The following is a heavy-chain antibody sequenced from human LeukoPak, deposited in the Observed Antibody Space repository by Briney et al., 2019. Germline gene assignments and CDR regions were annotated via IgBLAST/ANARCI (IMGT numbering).Heavy chain of an antibody. CDR2: ISSSSSYI. CDR3: ARERETSSSSDY. Sequence: GGSLRLSCAASGFTFSSYGMHWVRQAPGKGLEWVSSISSSSSYIYYADSVKGRFTISRDNAKNSLYLQMHSLRAEDAAVYYCARERETSSSSDYWGQGTLVTVSS. D-gene: IGHD6-6*01. CDR1: GFTFSSYG. J-gene: IGHJ4*02. V-gene: IGHV3-21*01.